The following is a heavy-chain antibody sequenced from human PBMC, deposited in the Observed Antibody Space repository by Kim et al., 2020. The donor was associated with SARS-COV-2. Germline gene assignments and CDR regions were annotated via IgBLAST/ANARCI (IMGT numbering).Heavy chain of an antibody. D-gene: IGHD3-10*01. J-gene: IGHJ4*02. V-gene: IGHV1-3*01. Sequence: ASVKVSCKASGFTFSDYAMYWVRQAPGQRLEWMGWINAGSGNTRYSQKFQGRVTITWDTSASTAYMDLTSLRFEDTAVYYCARGRFGGSFDYWGQGTLV. CDR1: GFTFSDYA. CDR2: INAGSGNT. CDR3: ARGRFGGSFDY.